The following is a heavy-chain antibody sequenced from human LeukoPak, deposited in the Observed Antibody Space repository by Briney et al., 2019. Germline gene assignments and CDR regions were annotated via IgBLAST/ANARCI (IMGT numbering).Heavy chain of an antibody. J-gene: IGHJ4*02. CDR1: GYTFTSYA. D-gene: IGHD3-16*01. CDR2: INAGNGNT. CDR3: ARKRFGGVIDY. V-gene: IGHV1-3*01. Sequence: ASVKVSCKASGYTFTSYAMHWVRQAPGQRLEWMGWINAGNGNTKYSQKFQGRVTITRDTSASTAYMELRSLRSDDTAVYYCARKRFGGVIDYWGQGTLVTVSS.